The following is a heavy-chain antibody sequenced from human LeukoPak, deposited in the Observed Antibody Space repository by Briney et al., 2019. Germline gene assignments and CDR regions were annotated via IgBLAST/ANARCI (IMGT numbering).Heavy chain of an antibody. CDR2: ISSSSSYI. CDR3: ARDSPYGIAGY. CDR1: GFTFSNYN. J-gene: IGHJ4*02. V-gene: IGHV3-21*01. D-gene: IGHD4-17*01. Sequence: GGSLRLSCAASGFTFSNYNMNWVRQAPGKGLEWVSSISSSSSYIYYADSVKGRFTISRDNTKNSLYLQMNSLRAEDTAVYYCARDSPYGIAGYWGQGTLVTVSS.